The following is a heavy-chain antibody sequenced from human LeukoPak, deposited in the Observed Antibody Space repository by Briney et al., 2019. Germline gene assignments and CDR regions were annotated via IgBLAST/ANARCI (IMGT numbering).Heavy chain of an antibody. J-gene: IGHJ4*02. CDR1: GYSFSDNY. CDR3: AREVYGDSSFDY. Sequence: ASVKVSCKTSGYSFSDNYMHWVRQAPGQGLEWMGWINPNSGDTNYAQKFQGRVTMTRDASISTVYLELSGLRSDDTAVYYCAREVYGDSSFDYWGQGTLATVSS. V-gene: IGHV1-2*02. D-gene: IGHD4-17*01. CDR2: INPNSGDT.